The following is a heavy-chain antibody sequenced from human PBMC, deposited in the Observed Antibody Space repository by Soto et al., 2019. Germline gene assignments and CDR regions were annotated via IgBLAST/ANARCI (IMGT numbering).Heavy chain of an antibody. CDR2: INPSGGST. V-gene: IGHV1-46*01. Sequence: QVQLVQSGAEVKKPGASVKVSCKASGYTFTSYYMHWVRQAPGQGREWMGIINPSGGSTRYAQKFEGRGKRNRDKSTSTVYMELGSLRSEDTAVYYCARYDQIFGVGTVAYNWFDPLGQGTLVTVSS. J-gene: IGHJ5*02. D-gene: IGHD3-3*01. CDR1: GYTFTSYY. CDR3: ARYDQIFGVGTVAYNWFDP.